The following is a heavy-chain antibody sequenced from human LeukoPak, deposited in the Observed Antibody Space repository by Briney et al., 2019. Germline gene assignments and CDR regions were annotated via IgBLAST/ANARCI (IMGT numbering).Heavy chain of an antibody. J-gene: IGHJ4*02. CDR2: IYHNGNS. CDR1: GASISSVTW. Sequence: SETLSLTCTVSGASISSVTWWSWVRQSPGKGLEYIGEIYHNGNSKFNPALQSRVTMAVDKSQNQFFLTLASLTAADTAVYYCARFGGFYFDHWGLGKMVIVSS. V-gene: IGHV4-4*02. CDR3: ARFGGFYFDH. D-gene: IGHD2-15*01.